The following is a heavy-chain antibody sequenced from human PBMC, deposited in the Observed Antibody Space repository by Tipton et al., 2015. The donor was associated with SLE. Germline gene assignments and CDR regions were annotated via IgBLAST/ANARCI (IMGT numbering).Heavy chain of an antibody. D-gene: IGHD6-19*01. J-gene: IGHJ4*02. CDR1: GFTFSSYW. CDR2: INSDGSST. CDR3: AKAGSGWYWEYYFDY. Sequence: SLRLSCAASGFTFSSYWMHWVRQAPGKGLVWVSRINSDGSSTSYAESVKGRFTISRDNAKNTLYLQMNSLRAEDTAVYYCAKAGSGWYWEYYFDYWGQGTLVTVSS. V-gene: IGHV3-74*01.